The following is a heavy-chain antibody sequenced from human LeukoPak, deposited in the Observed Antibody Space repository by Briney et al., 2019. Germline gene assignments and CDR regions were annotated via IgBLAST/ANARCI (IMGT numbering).Heavy chain of an antibody. CDR2: IYYSGST. CDR1: GGSISSYY. Sequence: SETLSLTCTVSGGSISSYYWSWIRQPPGKGLEWIGYIYYSGSTNYNPSLKSRVTISVDTSKNQFSLKLSSVTAADTAVYYCARDGPRGVLSMDVWGQGTTVTVSS. D-gene: IGHD3-10*01. CDR3: ARDGPRGVLSMDV. J-gene: IGHJ6*02. V-gene: IGHV4-59*01.